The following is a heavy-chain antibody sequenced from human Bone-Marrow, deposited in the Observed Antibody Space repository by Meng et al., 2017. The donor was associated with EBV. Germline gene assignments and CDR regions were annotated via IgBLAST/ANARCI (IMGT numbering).Heavy chain of an antibody. CDR2: IIPVLGAT. CDR3: ARDNGDTMTNPYLDY. J-gene: IGHJ4*02. CDR1: GGTLNNFA. Sequence: QVQLVQSGAEVKKPGSSVRVSCKASGGTLNNFAINWVRQAPGEGLEWMGGIIPVLGATNYADNFQGRMKIIADESTNTAYMELSKLTPADTALYYCARDNGDTMTNPYLDYWGQGTLVTVSS. V-gene: IGHV1-69*01. D-gene: IGHD2-21*01.